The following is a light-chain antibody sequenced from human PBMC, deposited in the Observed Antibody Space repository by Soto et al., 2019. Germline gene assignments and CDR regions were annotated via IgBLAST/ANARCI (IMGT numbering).Light chain of an antibody. CDR3: QHYNNWPFN. V-gene: IGKV3-15*01. J-gene: IGKJ2*01. CDR1: QSVSSN. Sequence: EIVMTQSPATLSVSPGERATLSCRASQSVSSNLAWYQQKPGQAPSLLIYGASARATGIPARFSGSGSGTEFTLTISSLQSEEFAIYYCQHYNNWPFNFGQGTKLAI. CDR2: GAS.